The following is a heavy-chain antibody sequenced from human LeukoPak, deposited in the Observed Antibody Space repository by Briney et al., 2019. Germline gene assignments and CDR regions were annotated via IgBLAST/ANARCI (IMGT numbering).Heavy chain of an antibody. CDR3: AKGHYDTGGYYYFDY. CDR2: VSGSGGST. D-gene: IGHD3-22*01. J-gene: IGHJ4*02. Sequence: GGSLRLSCAASGFTFSSYAMNWVRQAPGKGLEWVSVVSGSGGSTYYADSVKGRFTISRDNSKNTVYLQMSSLRAEDTAVYYCAKGHYDTGGYYYFDYWGQGTLVTVSS. CDR1: GFTFSSYA. V-gene: IGHV3-23*01.